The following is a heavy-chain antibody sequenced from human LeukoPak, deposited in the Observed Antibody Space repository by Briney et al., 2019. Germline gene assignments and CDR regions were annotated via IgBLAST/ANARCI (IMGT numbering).Heavy chain of an antibody. CDR1: GGSFSGYY. V-gene: IGHV4-34*01. CDR2: IYYSGST. Sequence: TSETLSLTCAVYGGSFSGYYWSWIRQPPGKGLEWIGTIYYSGSTYYNPSLKSRVTISIDTSKKQFSLKLSSVTAADTAVYYCARVKHPPGHYYYYYMDVWGKGTTVTVPS. J-gene: IGHJ6*03. CDR3: ARVKHPPGHYYYYYMDV.